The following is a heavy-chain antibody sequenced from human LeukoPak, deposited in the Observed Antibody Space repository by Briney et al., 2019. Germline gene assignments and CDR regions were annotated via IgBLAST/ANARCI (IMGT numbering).Heavy chain of an antibody. CDR2: IYDSGST. D-gene: IGHD2-15*01. CDR1: GGAISGGY. J-gene: IGHJ4*02. CDR3: AGGGPVGLFEY. V-gene: IGHV4-59*01. Sequence: PSETLSLTCTMSGGAISGGYWSWIRQPPGKGLGWIGYIYDSGSTNYNPSLESRVTISRDITRDRCSLKLSSVTAADTAVYYCAGGGPVGLFEYWGQGNLVTVSS.